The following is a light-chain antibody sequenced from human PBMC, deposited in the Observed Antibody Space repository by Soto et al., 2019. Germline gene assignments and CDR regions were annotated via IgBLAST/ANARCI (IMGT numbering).Light chain of an antibody. CDR1: SSDIGAYNY. V-gene: IGLV2-11*01. Sequence: QSALTQPRSVSGSLGQSVTISCTGTSSDIGAYNYVSWYQHHPGKAPRLMIYDVTKRPSGVPDHFSGSKSGNTASLTISGLQTEDEADYYCCSYAGSYTVVFGGGTKLTVL. CDR3: CSYAGSYTVV. J-gene: IGLJ2*01. CDR2: DVT.